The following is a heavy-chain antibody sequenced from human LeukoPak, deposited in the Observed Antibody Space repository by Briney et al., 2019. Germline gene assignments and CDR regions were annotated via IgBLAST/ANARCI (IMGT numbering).Heavy chain of an antibody. CDR2: IIPILGIA. Sequence: SVKVSCKASGGTFSSYAISWVRQAPGQGLELMGRIIPILGIANYAQKFQGRVTITADKSTSTAYMELSSLRSEDTAVYYCARDSSRYSYGDRFDYWGQGTLVTVSS. D-gene: IGHD5-18*01. CDR3: ARDSSRYSYGDRFDY. J-gene: IGHJ4*02. V-gene: IGHV1-69*04. CDR1: GGTFSSYA.